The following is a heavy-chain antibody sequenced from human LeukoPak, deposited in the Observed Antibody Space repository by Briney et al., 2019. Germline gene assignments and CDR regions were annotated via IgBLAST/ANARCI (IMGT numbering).Heavy chain of an antibody. D-gene: IGHD2-2*01. CDR2: IYHSGST. CDR1: GYSISSGFF. CDR3: ATMRVVPAAGDAFDI. Sequence: SETLSLTCTVSGYSISSGFFWGWLRQPPGKGLEWIGSIYHSGSTYYNPSLKSRVTISVDTSKNQFSLKLSSVTAADTAVYYCATMRVVPAAGDAFDIWGQGTMVTVSS. J-gene: IGHJ3*02. V-gene: IGHV4-38-2*02.